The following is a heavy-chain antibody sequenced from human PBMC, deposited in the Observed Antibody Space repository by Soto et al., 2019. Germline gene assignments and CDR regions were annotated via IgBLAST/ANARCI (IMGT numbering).Heavy chain of an antibody. Sequence: ASVKVSCKASGGTFSSYAISWVRQAPGQGLEWMGGIIPIFGTANYAQKFQGRVTITADESTSTAYMELSSLRSEDTAVYYCARCPYDYVWGSYRPLDYWGQGTLVTVSS. CDR1: GGTFSSYA. V-gene: IGHV1-69*13. D-gene: IGHD3-16*02. J-gene: IGHJ4*02. CDR3: ARCPYDYVWGSYRPLDY. CDR2: IIPIFGTA.